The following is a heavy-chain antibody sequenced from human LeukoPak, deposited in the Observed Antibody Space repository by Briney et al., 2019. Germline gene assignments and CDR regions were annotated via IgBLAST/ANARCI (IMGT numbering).Heavy chain of an antibody. Sequence: PSETLSLTCAVSGYSISSGYYWGWIRQPPGKGLEWIGSITSSGNTYYSPSLKSRVTISVDTSKNQFSLKLSSVTAADTAVYYCARGSEWLVGFYDYWGQGTLVTVSS. D-gene: IGHD6-19*01. CDR1: GYSISSGYY. CDR3: ARGSEWLVGFYDY. CDR2: ITSSGNT. V-gene: IGHV4-38-2*01. J-gene: IGHJ4*02.